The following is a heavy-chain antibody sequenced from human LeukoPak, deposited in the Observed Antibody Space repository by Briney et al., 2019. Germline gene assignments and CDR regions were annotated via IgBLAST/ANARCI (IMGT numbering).Heavy chain of an antibody. CDR1: GFTYANYA. D-gene: IGHD2-8*02. CDR2: ITGTGGRGGI. J-gene: IGHJ4*02. Sequence: PGGSPRLSCVASGFTYANYAMNWVRQAPGKRLEWVASITGTGGRGGIYYADSVKGRFTISRDNSKNTLFLQMSSLRAEDTAVYRCAKGDRGHCTGVKCYPFDYWGQGTVVTVSS. V-gene: IGHV3-23*01. CDR3: AKGDRGHCTGVKCYPFDY.